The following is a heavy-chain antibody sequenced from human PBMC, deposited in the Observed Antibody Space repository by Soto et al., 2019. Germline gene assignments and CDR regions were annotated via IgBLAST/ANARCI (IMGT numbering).Heavy chain of an antibody. CDR3: ARDGDPGYSFWSGPLGGGRFDP. CDR1: GGTFGNTA. J-gene: IGHJ5*02. D-gene: IGHD3-3*01. CDR2: IVPLFGTA. V-gene: IGHV1-69*12. Sequence: QVQLVQSGAEVKEPGSSVNVSCKTSGGTFGNTAVTWVRQVPGQGLEWIGGIVPLFGTANYAQKFRGRVMITADESTXXAYTDLSSLRSDDTAIYYCARDGDPGYSFWSGPLGGGRFDPWGQGTLVTVSS.